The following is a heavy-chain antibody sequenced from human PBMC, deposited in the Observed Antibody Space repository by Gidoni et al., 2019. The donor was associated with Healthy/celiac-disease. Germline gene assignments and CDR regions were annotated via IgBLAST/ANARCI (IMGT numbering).Heavy chain of an antibody. Sequence: EVQLLESGGGLVQPGGSLRLSCAASGFPFSSYPMSWVRQAPGKGLEWVSAIRGSGGSTYYADSVKGRFTISRDNSKNTLYLQMNSLRAEDTAVYYCAKDQDREGSSGVDAFDIWGQGTMVTVSS. CDR2: IRGSGGST. D-gene: IGHD6-19*01. V-gene: IGHV3-23*01. J-gene: IGHJ3*02. CDR1: GFPFSSYP. CDR3: AKDQDREGSSGVDAFDI.